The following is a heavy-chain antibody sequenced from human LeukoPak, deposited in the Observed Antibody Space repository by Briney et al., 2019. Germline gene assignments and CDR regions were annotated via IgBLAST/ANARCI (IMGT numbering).Heavy chain of an antibody. CDR2: IYYSGST. D-gene: IGHD6-19*01. Sequence: SETLSLTCTVSGGSTGSDYWSWIRQPPGKGLEWIGYIYYSGSTNYNPSLKSRVTISVDTSKNQFSLKLSSVTAADTAVYYCARAHSSGWGYFDYWGQGTLVTVSS. J-gene: IGHJ4*02. CDR3: ARAHSSGWGYFDY. V-gene: IGHV4-59*08. CDR1: GGSTGSDY.